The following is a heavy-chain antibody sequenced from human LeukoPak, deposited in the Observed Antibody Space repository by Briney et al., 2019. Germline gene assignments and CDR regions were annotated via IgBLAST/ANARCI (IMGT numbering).Heavy chain of an antibody. CDR3: ARDFYYYGSGKYYSVDVFDI. D-gene: IGHD3-10*01. CDR1: GFTFSSYE. CDR2: ISSSGSTI. Sequence: GGSLRLSCAASGFTFSSYEMNWVRQAPRKGLEWVSYISSSGSTIYYADSVKGRFTISRDNAKNSLYLQMNSLRAEDTAVYYCARDFYYYGSGKYYSVDVFDIWGQGTMVTVSS. J-gene: IGHJ3*02. V-gene: IGHV3-48*03.